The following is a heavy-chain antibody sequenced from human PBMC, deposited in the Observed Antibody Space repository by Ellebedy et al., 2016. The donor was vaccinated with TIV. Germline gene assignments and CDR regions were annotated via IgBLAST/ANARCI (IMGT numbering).Heavy chain of an antibody. D-gene: IGHD2-15*01. J-gene: IGHJ4*02. Sequence: SETLSLTCTVSGGSISSYYWSWIRQPPGKGLEWIGYIYYSGSTNYNPSLKSRVTISVDTSKNQFSLKLSSVTAADTAVYYCAAGDGYCSGGSCYSQFDYWGQGTLVTVSS. CDR3: AAGDGYCSGGSCYSQFDY. CDR2: IYYSGST. V-gene: IGHV4-59*08. CDR1: GGSISSYY.